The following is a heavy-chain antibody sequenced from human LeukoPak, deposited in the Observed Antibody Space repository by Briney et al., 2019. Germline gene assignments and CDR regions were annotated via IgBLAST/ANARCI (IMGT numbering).Heavy chain of an antibody. CDR1: GFSFSDSY. CDR3: ARRGNMSSHAFDI. CDR2: IKSSDTST. V-gene: IGHV3-11*01. D-gene: IGHD2/OR15-2a*01. Sequence: GGSLRLSCAASGFSFSDSYMSWIRQAPGQGLEWLSYIKSSDTSTFYADSVKGRFTVSRDNAKNSLYLQMNSLRAEDTAVYYCARRGNMSSHAFDIGGQGTVVTVSS. J-gene: IGHJ3*02.